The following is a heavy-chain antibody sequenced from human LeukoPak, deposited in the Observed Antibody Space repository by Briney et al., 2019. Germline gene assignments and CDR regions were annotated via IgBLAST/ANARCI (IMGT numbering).Heavy chain of an antibody. CDR2: ISYDGSNK. J-gene: IGHJ3*02. Sequence: GRSLRLSCAASGFTFSSYGMHWVRQAPGKGLEWVAVISYDGSNKYYADSVKGRFTISRDNSKNTLYLQMNSLRAEDTAVYYCAKDFPFSPDAFGIWGQGTMVTVSS. CDR1: GFTFSSYG. V-gene: IGHV3-30*18. CDR3: AKDFPFSPDAFGI.